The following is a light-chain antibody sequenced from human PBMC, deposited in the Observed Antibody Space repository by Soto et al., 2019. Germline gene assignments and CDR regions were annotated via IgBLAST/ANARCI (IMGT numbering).Light chain of an antibody. V-gene: IGKV1-39*01. CDR1: QSISSF. CDR2: AAS. CDR3: QQSYITPWT. Sequence: DIQMTQSPSSLSASVGDRVTITCRASQSISSFLNWYQQKPGKAPKLLIYAASSLQSGVPSRFSGSGSGTDFPLTIASLQPEDFATYYCQQSYITPWTFGQGTKVEIK. J-gene: IGKJ1*01.